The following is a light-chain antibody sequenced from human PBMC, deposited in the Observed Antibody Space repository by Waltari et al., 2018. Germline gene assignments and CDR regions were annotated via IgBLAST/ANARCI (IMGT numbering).Light chain of an antibody. CDR1: SSDVGGYNY. CDR3: SSYTSSSTWV. CDR2: DVR. Sequence: QSALTQPASVSESPGQSITISCTGTSSDVGGYNYVSWYQQHPGKAPKLMIYDVRSRPSGVSNRFSGSKSGNTASLTISGLQAEDEADYYCSSYTSSSTWVFGGGTKLTVL. J-gene: IGLJ3*02. V-gene: IGLV2-14*03.